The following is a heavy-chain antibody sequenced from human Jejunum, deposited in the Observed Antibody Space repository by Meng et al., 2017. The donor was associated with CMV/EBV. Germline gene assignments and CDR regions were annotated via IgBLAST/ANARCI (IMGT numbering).Heavy chain of an antibody. CDR2: ISGSSIYI. Sequence: GFTFSSYSMNWGRQAPGKGLEWVSSISGSSIYIMFADSVKGRFTISRDDAKNSLYLQMNSLRAEDTAVYYCAGFETREYNYGQEEYWGQGTLVTVSS. V-gene: IGHV3-21*01. D-gene: IGHD5-12*01. J-gene: IGHJ4*02. CDR1: GFTFSSYS. CDR3: AGFETREYNYGQEEY.